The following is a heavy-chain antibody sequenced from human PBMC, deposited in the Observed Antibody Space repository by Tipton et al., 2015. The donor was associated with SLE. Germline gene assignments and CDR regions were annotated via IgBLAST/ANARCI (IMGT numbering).Heavy chain of an antibody. CDR2: IYSGGNI. CDR1: GFTFSSYD. J-gene: IGHJ2*01. Sequence: SLRLSCAASGFTFSSYDMSWVRQAPGNGLEWVSVIYSGGNIYYADSVKGRFTISRDNSKNTLYLQMNSLRAEDTAVYYCAKKHGQWLVLKWYFDLWGRGTLVTVSS. CDR3: AKKHGQWLVLKWYFDL. D-gene: IGHD6-19*01. V-gene: IGHV3-23*03.